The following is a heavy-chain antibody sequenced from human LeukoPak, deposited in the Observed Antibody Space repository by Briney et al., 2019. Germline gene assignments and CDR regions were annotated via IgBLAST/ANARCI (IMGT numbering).Heavy chain of an antibody. CDR2: INPNSGST. D-gene: IGHD2-8*01. CDR3: ARGHSIVLMVYAIGTGYYYMDV. J-gene: IGHJ6*03. Sequence: ASVKVSCKASGYTFTGYYIHWVRQAPGQGLEWMGWINPNSGSTSYAQKFQGRVTMTRDMSTSTVYMELSSLRSEDTAVYYCARGHSIVLMVYAIGTGYYYMDVWGKGTTVTVSS. CDR1: GYTFTGYY. V-gene: IGHV1-46*01.